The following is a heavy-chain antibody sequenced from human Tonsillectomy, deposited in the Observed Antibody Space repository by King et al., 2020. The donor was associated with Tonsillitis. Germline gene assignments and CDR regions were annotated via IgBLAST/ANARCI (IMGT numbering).Heavy chain of an antibody. CDR2: ITSQGGGGTT. V-gene: IGHV3-15*01. CDR1: GSTFSDAWMRDAW. J-gene: IGHJ3*02. Sequence: VQLVESGGGLAKPGGSLTLSCVVSGSTFSDAWMRDAWMSWVRPAPGKGLELIGRITSQGGGGTTDYAAPVKGRFTISRDDSRNTIFLQMNRLKTEDTDRYDCTQDKTEHGACDSWGKGTMVTVAS. D-gene: IGHD2-15*01. CDR3: TQDKTEHGACDS.